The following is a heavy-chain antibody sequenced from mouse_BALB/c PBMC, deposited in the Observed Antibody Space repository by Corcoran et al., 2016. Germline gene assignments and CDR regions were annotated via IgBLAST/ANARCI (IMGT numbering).Heavy chain of an antibody. CDR2: INTYTGEP. J-gene: IGHJ4*01. Sequence: QIQLVQSGPELKKPGETVKISCKASGYTFTNYGMNWVKQAPGKGLKWMGWINTYTGEPTYADDFKGRFAFSLETSASTAYLQINNLKNEDTATYFCARRGNLRLRDDAMDYWGQGTSVTVSS. D-gene: IGHD1-2*01. CDR1: GYTFTNYG. V-gene: IGHV9-3-1*01. CDR3: ARRGNLRLRDDAMDY.